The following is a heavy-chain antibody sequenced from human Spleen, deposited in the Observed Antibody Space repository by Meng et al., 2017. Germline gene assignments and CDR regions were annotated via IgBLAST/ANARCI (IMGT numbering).Heavy chain of an antibody. J-gene: IGHJ4*02. CDR3: ARGARCSSTNCYGKPYYFDY. V-gene: IGHV3-48*03. CDR1: GFTFNTYE. Sequence: GESLKISCAASGFTFNTYEMNWVRQAPGMGLDWVSYISSGGSTIYYADSVKGRFTISRDNAKNSLYLQVSSLRAEDTAVYYCARGARCSSTNCYGKPYYFDYWGQGTLVTVSS. D-gene: IGHD2-2*01. CDR2: ISSGGSTI.